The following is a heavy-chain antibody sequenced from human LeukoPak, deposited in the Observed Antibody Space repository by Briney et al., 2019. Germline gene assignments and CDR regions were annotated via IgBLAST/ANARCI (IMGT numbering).Heavy chain of an antibody. V-gene: IGHV1-2*02. CDR2: INPNSGGT. D-gene: IGHD6-19*01. J-gene: IGHJ3*02. CDR3: ARDGLDGMDSFDI. CDR1: GYTFTDYY. Sequence: ASAKVSCKASGYTFTDYYMHWVRQAPGQGLEWMGWINPNSGGTNYAQKFQGRVTMTRDTSISTAYMELSRLRSDDTAVYFCARDGLDGMDSFDIWGQGTMVTVSS.